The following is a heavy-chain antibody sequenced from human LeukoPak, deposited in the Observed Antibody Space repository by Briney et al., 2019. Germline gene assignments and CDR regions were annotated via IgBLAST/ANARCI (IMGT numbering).Heavy chain of an antibody. CDR3: ARDQRSESYYPWGWFDP. CDR1: GFAFSTNY. Sequence: GGSLRLSCAASGFAFSTNYLSWVRQAPGKGLGWGSVIYSDGSTYYTDSVKGRFTISRDNSKNTLYLQMNSLRPEDTAVYYCARDQRSESYYPWGWFDPWGQGTLVTVSS. CDR2: IYSDGST. V-gene: IGHV3-66*02. J-gene: IGHJ5*02. D-gene: IGHD1-26*01.